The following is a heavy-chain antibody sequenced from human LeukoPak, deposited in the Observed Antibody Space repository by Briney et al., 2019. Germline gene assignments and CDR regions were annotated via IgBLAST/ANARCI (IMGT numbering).Heavy chain of an antibody. CDR2: MSIEGTSR. Sequence: GGSLRLSCAASGFSVTSYWMHWVRQAPGKGLVWVSRMSIEGTSRSYADSVKGRFTISRDSTKNTLYLQMNSLSVEDTAIYYCAREDRPVIGNDAFDIWGQGTMVTVSS. CDR3: AREDRPVIGNDAFDI. CDR1: GFSVTSYW. D-gene: IGHD2/OR15-2a*01. J-gene: IGHJ3*02. V-gene: IGHV3-74*01.